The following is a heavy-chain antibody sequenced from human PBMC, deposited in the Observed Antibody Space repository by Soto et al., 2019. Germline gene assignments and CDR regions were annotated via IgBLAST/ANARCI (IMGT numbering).Heavy chain of an antibody. D-gene: IGHD6-19*01. J-gene: IGHJ3*02. CDR1: GYTFTSYG. V-gene: IGHV1-18*01. CDR2: ISAYNGNT. CDR3: ATSGIAVPSNLVALDI. Sequence: ASVKVSCKASGYTFTSYGISWLRQAPGQGLEWMGWISAYNGNTNYAQKLQGRVTMTTDTSTSTAYMELRRLRSDDTAVYSCATSGIAVPSNLVALDICGQETMVTV.